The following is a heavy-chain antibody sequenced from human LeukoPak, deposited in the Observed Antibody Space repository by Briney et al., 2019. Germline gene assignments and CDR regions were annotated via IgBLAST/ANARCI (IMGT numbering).Heavy chain of an antibody. Sequence: GGSLRLSCAASGFTFSSYWMHWVRQAPEKGLVWVSRINSEGSSTSYADSVKGRFTISRDNAKNTLYLQMNSLRDEDTAVYYCARDTVGAALFDYWGQGTLVTVSS. CDR3: ARDTVGAALFDY. V-gene: IGHV3-74*01. CDR1: GFTFSSYW. J-gene: IGHJ4*02. D-gene: IGHD2-15*01. CDR2: INSEGSST.